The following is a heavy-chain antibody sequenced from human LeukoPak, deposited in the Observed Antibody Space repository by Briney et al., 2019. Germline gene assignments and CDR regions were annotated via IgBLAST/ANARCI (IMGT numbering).Heavy chain of an antibody. CDR3: ARGQYDSGGYHYGIRAFYFDY. D-gene: IGHD3-22*01. J-gene: IGHJ4*02. Sequence: SETLSLTCGVYGESFSGDFWTWLRQAPGKGLEWIGEINHRGRTNYSPSLTGRVTISVDTSTNQFSLQLRSVTAADTALYYCARGQYDSGGYHYGIRAFYFDYWGQGILVTVSS. CDR2: INHRGRT. V-gene: IGHV4-34*01. CDR1: GESFSGDF.